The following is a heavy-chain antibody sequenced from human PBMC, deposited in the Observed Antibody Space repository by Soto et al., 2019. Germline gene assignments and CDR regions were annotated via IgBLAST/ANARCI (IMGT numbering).Heavy chain of an antibody. CDR3: ARIPYTAMVLDY. Sequence: PSETLSLTCAVYGGSFSGYYWSWIRQPPGKGLEWIGEINHNGSTNYNPSLKSRVTISVDTSKNQFSLKLSSVTAADTAVYYCARIPYTAMVLDYWGQGTLVTVSS. CDR2: INHNGST. V-gene: IGHV4-34*01. J-gene: IGHJ4*02. CDR1: GGSFSGYY. D-gene: IGHD5-18*01.